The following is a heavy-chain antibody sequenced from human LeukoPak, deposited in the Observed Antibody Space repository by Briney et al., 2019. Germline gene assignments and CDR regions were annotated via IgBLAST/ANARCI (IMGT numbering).Heavy chain of an antibody. V-gene: IGHV4-31*03. J-gene: IGHJ4*02. Sequence: SETLSLTCTVSGGSISSGGYYWSWIRQHPGKGLEWIGYIYYSGSTYYNPSLKSRVAISVDTSKNQFSLKLSSVTAADTAVYYCARQSSFTYYFDSWGQGTLVTVSS. CDR3: ARQSSFTYYFDS. CDR2: IYYSGST. CDR1: GGSISSGGYY.